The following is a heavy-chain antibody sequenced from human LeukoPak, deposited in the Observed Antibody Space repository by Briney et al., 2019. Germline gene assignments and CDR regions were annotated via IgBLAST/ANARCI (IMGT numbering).Heavy chain of an antibody. J-gene: IGHJ6*03. CDR2: INAHGISA. D-gene: IGHD3-16*01. V-gene: IGHV3-74*01. CDR1: GFAFSNYV. Sequence: GGSLRLSCAASGFAFSNYVLHWVRQAPGKGLEWVAGINAHGISANYADSVKGRFNISRDNATNKVYLQMPSLGGEDTAVYYALAGYYYYYMDVWGKGPRVRVFS. CDR3: LAGYYYYYMDV.